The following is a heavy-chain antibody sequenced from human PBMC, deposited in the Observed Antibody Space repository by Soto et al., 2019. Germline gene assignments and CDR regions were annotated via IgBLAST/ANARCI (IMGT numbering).Heavy chain of an antibody. J-gene: IGHJ6*03. CDR1: GYTFTSYD. Sequence: ASVKVSCKASGYTFTSYDINWVRQATGQGLERMGWMIPIIGKTNYAQKFQGRVTITADASMSTAYMELSSLRSEDTAVYYCARGYCSSTSCRPDGRGYYYYMDVWGKGTTVTVSS. CDR2: MIPIIGKT. D-gene: IGHD2-2*01. CDR3: ARGYCSSTSCRPDGRGYYYYMDV. V-gene: IGHV1-8*01.